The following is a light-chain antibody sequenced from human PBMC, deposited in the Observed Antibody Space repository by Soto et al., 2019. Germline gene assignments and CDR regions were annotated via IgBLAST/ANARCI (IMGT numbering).Light chain of an antibody. CDR1: SSNIGSNT. J-gene: IGLJ1*01. V-gene: IGLV1-44*01. CDR2: SFN. Sequence: QSALTQPPSASGTPGQRVTISCSGSSSNIGSNTVTWYQQLPGTAPKLLIYSFNQRPSGVPDRFSGSKSGSSASLAISGLQSEDEADYYCAAWDDSLNGYVFGTGTKLTVL. CDR3: AAWDDSLNGYV.